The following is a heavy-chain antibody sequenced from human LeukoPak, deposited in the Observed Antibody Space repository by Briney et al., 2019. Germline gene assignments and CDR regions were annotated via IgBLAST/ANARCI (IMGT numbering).Heavy chain of an antibody. V-gene: IGHV3-30-3*01. CDR2: ISYDGSNK. Sequence: GGSLRLSCAASGFTFSSYAMHWVRQAPGKGLEWVAVISYDGSNKYYADSVKGRFTISRDNSKNTLYLQMNSLRAEDTAVYYCARDGLGLYDAFDIWGQGTMVTVSS. CDR1: GFTFSSYA. CDR3: ARDGLGLYDAFDI. J-gene: IGHJ3*02.